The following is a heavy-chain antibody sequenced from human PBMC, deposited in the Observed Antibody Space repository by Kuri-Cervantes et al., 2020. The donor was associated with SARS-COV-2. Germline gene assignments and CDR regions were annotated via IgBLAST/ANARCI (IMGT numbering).Heavy chain of an antibody. Sequence: GGSLRLSCAASGFTFSTDDMYWFRQAPGKGLEWVAFIWSDGSNKYYADSVKGRFTISRDNSKNTLYLQMDSLRGDDTAVYYRARDVGDPGSDYWGQGTLVTVSS. J-gene: IGHJ4*02. CDR1: GFTFSTDD. V-gene: IGHV3-33*01. D-gene: IGHD3-10*01. CDR3: ARDVGDPGSDY. CDR2: IWSDGSNK.